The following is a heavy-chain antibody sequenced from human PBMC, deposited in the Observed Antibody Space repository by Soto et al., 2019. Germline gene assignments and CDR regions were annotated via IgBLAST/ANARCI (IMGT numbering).Heavy chain of an antibody. J-gene: IGHJ3*02. D-gene: IGHD3-22*01. V-gene: IGHV4-34*01. CDR3: ARDDDGSTYTDALDI. CDR1: GGSFSGYY. Sequence: PSETLSLTCAVYGGSFSGYYWSRIRQPPGKGLEGIGEINHSGSTNYNPSLKSRVTISVDTSKNQFSLKLSSVTAADTAVYYCARDDDGSTYTDALDIWGQGTMVTVS. CDR2: INHSGST.